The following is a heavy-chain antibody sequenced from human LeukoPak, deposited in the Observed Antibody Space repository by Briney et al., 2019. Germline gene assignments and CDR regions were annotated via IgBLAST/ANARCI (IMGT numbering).Heavy chain of an antibody. CDR3: AKDQRALGRVPEASDI. CDR1: GFTFSSYA. CDR2: VQPDGSAA. Sequence: PGGSLRLSCAASGFTFSSYAMSWVRQAPGKGLEWVANVQPDGSAAYYADSVKGRFTISRDNAENSLYLQMNNVRAEDTALYYCAKDQRALGRVPEASDIWGQGTMVTVSS. V-gene: IGHV3-7*01. D-gene: IGHD1-14*01. J-gene: IGHJ3*02.